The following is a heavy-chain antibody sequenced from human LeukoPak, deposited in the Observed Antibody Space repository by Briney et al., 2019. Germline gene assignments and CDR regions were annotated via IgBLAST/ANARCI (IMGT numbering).Heavy chain of an antibody. CDR1: GFTFSSYA. D-gene: IGHD6-19*01. J-gene: IGHJ4*02. Sequence: TGGSLRLSCAASGFTFSSYAMSWVRQAPGKGLEWVSAISGSGGSTYYADSVKGRFTISRDNSKNTLYLQMNSLRAEDTAVYYCAKNGRVAVAEIDYWGQGTLVTVSS. CDR2: ISGSGGST. V-gene: IGHV3-23*01. CDR3: AKNGRVAVAEIDY.